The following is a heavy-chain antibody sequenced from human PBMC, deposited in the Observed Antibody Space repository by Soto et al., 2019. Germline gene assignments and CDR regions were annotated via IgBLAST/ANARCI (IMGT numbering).Heavy chain of an antibody. CDR3: AREVDGFYYYYMDV. D-gene: IGHD3-9*01. Sequence: SETLSLTCTVSGGSISSYYWSWIRQPPGKGLEWIGYIYYSGSTNYNPSLKSRVTISVDTSKNQFSLKLGSVTAADTAVYYCAREVDGFYYYYMDVWGKGTTVTVSS. CDR1: GGSISSYY. CDR2: IYYSGST. J-gene: IGHJ6*03. V-gene: IGHV4-59*01.